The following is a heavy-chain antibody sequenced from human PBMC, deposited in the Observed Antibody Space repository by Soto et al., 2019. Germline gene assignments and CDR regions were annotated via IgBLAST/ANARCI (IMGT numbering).Heavy chain of an antibody. J-gene: IGHJ4*02. CDR1: GFTFSSYA. D-gene: IGHD3-9*01. CDR2: ISSSGSST. V-gene: IGHV3-23*01. CDR3: AKFVYFDWLLPTPFDY. Sequence: GGSLRLSCAASGFTFSSYAMSWVRRVPGKGLEWVSTISSSGSSTYYADSVKGRVTISRDNSKNTLYLQMNSLRAEDTAVYYCAKFVYFDWLLPTPFDYWGQGTLVTVSS.